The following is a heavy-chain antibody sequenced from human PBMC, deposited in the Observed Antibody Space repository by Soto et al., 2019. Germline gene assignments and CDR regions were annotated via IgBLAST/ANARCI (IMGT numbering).Heavy chain of an antibody. CDR3: TRDRRMDHFDY. CDR2: IWYDGSNK. J-gene: IGHJ4*02. D-gene: IGHD2-2*03. Sequence: GGSLRLSCAASGFTFSSYGMHWVRQAPGKGLEWVAVIWYDGSNKYYADSVKGRFTISRDNSKNTLYLQMNSLRAEDTAVYCCTRDRRMDHFDYRGQGTLGTLSS. CDR1: GFTFSSYG. V-gene: IGHV3-33*01.